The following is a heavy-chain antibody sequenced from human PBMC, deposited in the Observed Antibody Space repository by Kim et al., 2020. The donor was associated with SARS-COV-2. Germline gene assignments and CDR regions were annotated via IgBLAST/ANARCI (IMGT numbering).Heavy chain of an antibody. J-gene: IGHJ2*01. V-gene: IGHV3-13*01. D-gene: IGHD6-13*01. CDR2: IGTAGDT. CDR1: GFTFSSYD. CDR3: ARAHRRSSSWSSLSWYFDL. Sequence: GGSLRLSCAASGFTFSSYDMHWVRQATGKGLEWVSAIGTAGDTYYPGSVKGRFTISRENAKNSLYLQMNSLRAGDTAVYYCARAHRRSSSWSSLSWYFDLWGRGTLVTVSS.